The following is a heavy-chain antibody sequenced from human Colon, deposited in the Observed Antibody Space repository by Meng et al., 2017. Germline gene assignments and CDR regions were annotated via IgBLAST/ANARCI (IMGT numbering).Heavy chain of an antibody. J-gene: IGHJ4*02. V-gene: IGHV4-61*08. Sequence: VQLQASGPGLVRPAETLSLMCTVSGGSVSSAAYQWGWIRQPPGKGLEWIGYAANSFDPSPNYNPSLKSRVTISLDTPKNQFSLKLTSVTAVDTAVYYCARDYWGSLDYWGQGILVTVSS. CDR2: AANSFDPSP. CDR3: ARDYWGSLDY. CDR1: GGSVSSAAYQ. D-gene: IGHD7-27*01.